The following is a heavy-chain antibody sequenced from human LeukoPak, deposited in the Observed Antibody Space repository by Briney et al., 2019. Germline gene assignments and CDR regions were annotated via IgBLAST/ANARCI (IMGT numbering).Heavy chain of an antibody. D-gene: IGHD2-2*01. J-gene: IGHJ5*02. Sequence: ASVKVSCKASGYTFTGYYMHWVRQTPGQGLECMGWINPDTGVTNYAQKFQGRVTMTRDTSINTAYMELSRLKSDDTAVYYCAREGDVVADVNWFDPWGQGTLVTVSS. CDR1: GYTFTGYY. V-gene: IGHV1-2*02. CDR2: INPDTGVT. CDR3: AREGDVVADVNWFDP.